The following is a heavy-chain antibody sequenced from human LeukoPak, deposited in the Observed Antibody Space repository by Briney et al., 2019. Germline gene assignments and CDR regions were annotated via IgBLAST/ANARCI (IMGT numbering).Heavy chain of an antibody. CDR3: ARGSSGWYDY. Sequence: GASLKVSCKASGYVFTGYYMHWVRQAPGQRLEWMGWINAGNGNTKYSQEFQGRVTITRDTSASTAYMELSSLRSEDMAVYYCARGSSGWYDYWGQGTLVTVSS. D-gene: IGHD6-19*01. CDR1: GYVFTGYY. J-gene: IGHJ4*02. V-gene: IGHV1-3*03. CDR2: INAGNGNT.